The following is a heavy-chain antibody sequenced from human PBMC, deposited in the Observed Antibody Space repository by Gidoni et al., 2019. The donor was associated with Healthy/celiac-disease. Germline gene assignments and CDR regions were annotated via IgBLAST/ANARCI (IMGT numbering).Heavy chain of an antibody. J-gene: IGHJ4*02. V-gene: IGHV3-30*18. Sequence: QVQLAESGGGVVQPGRSLSLSCAASGFTFSSYGMHWVRHAPGKGLEWVAVISYDGSNKYYADSVKGRFTISRDNSKNTLYLQMNSLRAEDTAVYYCAKVRQLGRDGVDYWGQGTLVTVSS. CDR3: AKVRQLGRDGVDY. CDR2: ISYDGSNK. D-gene: IGHD6-6*01. CDR1: GFTFSSYG.